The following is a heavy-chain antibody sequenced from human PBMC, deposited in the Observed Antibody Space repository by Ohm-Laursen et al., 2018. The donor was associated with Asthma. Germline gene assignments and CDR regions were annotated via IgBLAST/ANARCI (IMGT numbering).Heavy chain of an antibody. CDR3: AKDLDSSGWEFFDY. CDR2: ISFGGTSQ. CDR1: GFTFRSYG. J-gene: IGHJ4*02. D-gene: IGHD6-19*01. Sequence: SLRLSCAASGFTFRSYGMQWVRQAPGKGLEWVAVISFGGTSQYYADSVKGRFTISRDNSKNTLTLEMNSLRVEDTAVYFCAKDLDSSGWEFFDYWGQGSLVTVSS. V-gene: IGHV3-30*18.